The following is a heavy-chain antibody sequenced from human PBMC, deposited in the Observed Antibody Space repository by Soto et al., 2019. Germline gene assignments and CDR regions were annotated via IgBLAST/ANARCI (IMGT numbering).Heavy chain of an antibody. V-gene: IGHV3-21*01. CDR1: GFNFGSYG. Sequence: XGCLGHACVASGFNFGSYGVYWVRQAPGKSLEWVSSIRAVSTYIYYGDSVKGRFTISRDNAKNSMFLQMDSLTVEDTAVYYCARVANIKVGGIKNSYFESWRQGIPVTVSS. CDR3: ARVANIKVGGIKNSYFES. J-gene: IGHJ4*02. D-gene: IGHD3-10*01. CDR2: IRAVSTYI.